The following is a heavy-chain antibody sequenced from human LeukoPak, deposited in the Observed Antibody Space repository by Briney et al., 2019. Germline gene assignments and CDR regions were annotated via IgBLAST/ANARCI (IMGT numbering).Heavy chain of an antibody. CDR2: ISYSGST. Sequence: PSETLSLTCTVSGGSISSYYWSWIRQPPGKGLEWIGYISYSGSTNYNPSLKSRVTISVDTSKHQFSLKLSAVTAADTAVYYCARGPHKFDYWGQESLVTVSS. V-gene: IGHV4-59*01. CDR1: GGSISSYY. J-gene: IGHJ4*02. CDR3: ARGPHKFDY.